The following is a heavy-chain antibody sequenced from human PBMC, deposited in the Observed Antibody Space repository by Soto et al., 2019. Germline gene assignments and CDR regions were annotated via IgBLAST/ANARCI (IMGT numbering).Heavy chain of an antibody. CDR2: IYYSGST. CDR1: GGSLSSYY. V-gene: IGHV4-59*01. J-gene: IGHJ6*03. CDR3: ARGQRGGYFDWFMDV. Sequence: ASETLSPTCTGSGGSLSSYYWSRIRQPPGKGLEWIGYIYYSGSTNYNPSLKSRVTISVDTSKNQFSLKLSSVTAADTAVYYCARGQRGGYFDWFMDVWGKGTTVTVSS. D-gene: IGHD3-9*01.